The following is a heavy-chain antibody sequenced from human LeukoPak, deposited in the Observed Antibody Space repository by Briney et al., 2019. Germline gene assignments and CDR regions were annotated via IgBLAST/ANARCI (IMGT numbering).Heavy chain of an antibody. CDR2: ISYDGSNK. V-gene: IGHV3-30*04. Sequence: GGSLRLSCAASGFTFSSYAMHWVRQAPGKGLEWVAVISYDGSNKYYADSVKGRFTISRDNADNSLYLQLNSLRVEDTAVYYCAKGDWLDQWGQGTLVTVSS. CDR1: GFTFSSYA. CDR3: AKGDWLDQ. J-gene: IGHJ5*02.